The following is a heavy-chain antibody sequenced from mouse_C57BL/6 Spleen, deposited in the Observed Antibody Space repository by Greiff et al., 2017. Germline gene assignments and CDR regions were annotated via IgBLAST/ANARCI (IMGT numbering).Heavy chain of an antibody. CDR2: IWSGGST. CDR1: GFSLTSYG. Sequence: VQLQQSGPGLVQPSQSLSITCTVSGFSLTSYGVHWVRQSPGKGLEWLGVIWSGGSTDYNAAFISRLSISKDNSKSQVFFKMNSLQADDTAIYYCARKGYDYDVGTWFAYWGQGTLVTVSA. J-gene: IGHJ3*01. CDR3: ARKGYDYDVGTWFAY. V-gene: IGHV2-2*01. D-gene: IGHD2-4*01.